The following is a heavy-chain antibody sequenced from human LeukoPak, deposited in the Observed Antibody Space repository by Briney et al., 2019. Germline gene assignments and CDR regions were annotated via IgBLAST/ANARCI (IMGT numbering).Heavy chain of an antibody. J-gene: IGHJ4*02. CDR2: IYYSGST. CDR1: GGSISSSSYY. D-gene: IGHD6-13*01. CDR3: ARDRAAGTLDF. V-gene: IGHV4-39*07. Sequence: ASETLSLTCTVSGGSISSSSYYWGWIRQPPGKGLEWIGSIYYSGSTYYNPSLKSRVTISVDTAKDQFSLNLRSVTAADTAVYYCARDRAAGTLDFWGQGTLVTVSS.